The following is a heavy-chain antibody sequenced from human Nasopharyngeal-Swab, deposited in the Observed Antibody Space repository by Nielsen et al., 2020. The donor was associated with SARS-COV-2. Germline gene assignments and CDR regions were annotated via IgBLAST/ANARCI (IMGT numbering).Heavy chain of an antibody. V-gene: IGHV1-69*04. D-gene: IGHD4-11*01. Sequence: SVKVSCNASGGTFSSYAISWVQQAPGQGLEWMGRIIPILGIANYAQKFQGRVTITADKSTSTAYMGLSSLRSEDTAVYYCARYYSNYHFWYFDLWGRGTLVTVSS. CDR1: GGTFSSYA. CDR3: ARYYSNYHFWYFDL. J-gene: IGHJ2*01. CDR2: IIPILGIA.